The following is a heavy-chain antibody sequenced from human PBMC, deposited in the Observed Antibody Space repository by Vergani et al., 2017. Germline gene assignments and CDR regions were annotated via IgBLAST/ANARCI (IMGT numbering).Heavy chain of an antibody. J-gene: IGHJ4*02. CDR1: GGSISSGGYS. CDR2: IYHSGST. V-gene: IGHV4-30-2*01. CDR3: ARGYQTSGWYYYFDY. Sequence: QLQLPESGSGLVKPSQTLSLTCAVSGGSISSGGYSWSWIRQPPGKGLEWIGYIYHSGSTYYNPSLTSRVTISVDRSKNQFSLKLSSVTAADTAVYYCARGYQTSGWYYYFDYWGQGTLVTVSS. D-gene: IGHD6-19*01.